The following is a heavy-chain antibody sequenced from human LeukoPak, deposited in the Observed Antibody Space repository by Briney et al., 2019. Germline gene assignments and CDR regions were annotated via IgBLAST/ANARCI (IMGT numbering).Heavy chain of an antibody. J-gene: IGHJ4*02. V-gene: IGHV4-4*02. CDR1: GGSISSSNW. CDR3: ATSSGIAAAAPADY. CDR2: IYHSGST. D-gene: IGHD6-13*01. Sequence: SETLSLTCAVSGGSISSSNWWSWVRQPPGKGLEWIGEIYHSGSTNYNPSLKSRVTISVDKSKNQFSLKLSSVTAADTAAYYCATSSGIAAAAPADYWGQGTLVTVSS.